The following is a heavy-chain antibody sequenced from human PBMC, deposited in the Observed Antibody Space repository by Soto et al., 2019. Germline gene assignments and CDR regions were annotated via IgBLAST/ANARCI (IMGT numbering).Heavy chain of an antibody. CDR2: IKPDGSEK. Sequence: GGSLRLSCAASGFTFGSYWMSWVRQAPGKGLEWVANIKPDGSEKKYVDSVKGRFTISRDNAKNSLYLQMNSLRAEDTAVYYCAREAFWGQGTLVTVSS. CDR3: AREAF. J-gene: IGHJ4*02. CDR1: GFTFGSYW. V-gene: IGHV3-7*05.